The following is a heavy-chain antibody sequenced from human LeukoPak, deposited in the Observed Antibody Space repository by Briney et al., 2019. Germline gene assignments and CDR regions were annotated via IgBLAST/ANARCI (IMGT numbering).Heavy chain of an antibody. Sequence: SETLSLTCTVSGGSISSYYWSWIRQPAGKGLEWIGRIYTSGSTNYNPSLKSRVTMSVDTSKNQFSLKLSSVTAADTAVYYCARGKYSGSYYYYYMDVWGQGTTVTVSS. CDR1: GGSISSYY. CDR2: IYTSGST. D-gene: IGHD1-26*01. J-gene: IGHJ6*03. V-gene: IGHV4-4*07. CDR3: ARGKYSGSYYYYYMDV.